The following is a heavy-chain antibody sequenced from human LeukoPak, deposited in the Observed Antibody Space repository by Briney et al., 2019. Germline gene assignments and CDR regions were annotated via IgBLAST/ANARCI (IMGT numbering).Heavy chain of an antibody. D-gene: IGHD3-22*01. CDR3: ARDMGLSHYDSSDYYSHAFDV. Sequence: GGSLRLSCAASGFTFSSYWMSWVRQAPGKGLEWVANIKQDGSEKYYVDSVKGRFTISRDNAKNSLYLQMNSLRAEDTAVYYCARDMGLSHYDSSDYYSHAFDVWGQGTMVTVSS. V-gene: IGHV3-7*01. CDR2: IKQDGSEK. J-gene: IGHJ3*01. CDR1: GFTFSSYW.